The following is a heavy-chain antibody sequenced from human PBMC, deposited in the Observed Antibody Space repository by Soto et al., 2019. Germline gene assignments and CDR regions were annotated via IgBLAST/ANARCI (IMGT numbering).Heavy chain of an antibody. V-gene: IGHV1-8*01. J-gene: IGHJ4*02. CDR2: MNPNSGNT. CDR1: GYTFTSYD. CDR3: ARRGAQQERWLQFGY. Sequence: WASVKVSCKASGYTFTSYDINWVRQATGQGLEWMGWMNPNSGNTGYAQKFQGRVTMTRNTSISTAYMELSSLRSEDTAVYYCARRGAQQERWLQFGYWGQGTLVTVSS. D-gene: IGHD5-12*01.